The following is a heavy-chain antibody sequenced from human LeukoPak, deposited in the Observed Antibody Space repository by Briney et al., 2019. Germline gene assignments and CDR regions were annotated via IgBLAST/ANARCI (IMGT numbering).Heavy chain of an antibody. CDR3: ARETYYASGRLYNRIDY. CDR2: INPNSGGT. J-gene: IGHJ4*02. Sequence: GASVKVSCKASGYTFTGYYIHWVRQAPGQGLEWMGWINPNSGGTNYAQKFQGRVTMTRDTSISTAYTDLSRLRSDDTAVYYCARETYYASGRLYNRIDYWGQGTLVTVSS. V-gene: IGHV1-2*02. D-gene: IGHD3-10*01. CDR1: GYTFTGYY.